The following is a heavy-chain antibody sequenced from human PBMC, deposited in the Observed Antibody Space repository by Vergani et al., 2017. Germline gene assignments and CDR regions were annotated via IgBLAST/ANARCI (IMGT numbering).Heavy chain of an antibody. V-gene: IGHV4-39*01. Sequence: QLQLQESCPGLVKPSATLSLTFSVSCASITSSNYYWGWIRPPPGKGLEWIASIYYSGSTYYNPSLKSRVTISVDTSKNQFSLKLSSVTAADTAVYFCARHSXVEWLVKLGWIDPWGKGILVTVS. D-gene: IGHD6-19*01. CDR2: IYYSGST. CDR1: CASITSSNYY. CDR3: ARHSXVEWLVKLGWIDP. J-gene: IGHJ5*02.